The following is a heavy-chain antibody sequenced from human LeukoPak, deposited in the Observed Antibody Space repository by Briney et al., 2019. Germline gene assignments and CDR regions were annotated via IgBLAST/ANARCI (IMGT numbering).Heavy chain of an antibody. Sequence: SGTLSLTCAVSGGSFTNYYWTWIRQSPRKGLEWIGEINHTGNTKYNPSLKSRVTISLDASKNQFSLKLLSVTAADTAMYYCANAALIPASGTRWFDPWGQGTLVTVSS. CDR2: INHTGNT. CDR3: ANAALIPASGTRWFDP. V-gene: IGHV4-34*01. CDR1: GGSFTNYY. D-gene: IGHD6-13*01. J-gene: IGHJ5*02.